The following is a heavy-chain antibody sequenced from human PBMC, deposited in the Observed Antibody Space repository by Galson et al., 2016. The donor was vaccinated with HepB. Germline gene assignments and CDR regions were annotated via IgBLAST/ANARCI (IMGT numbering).Heavy chain of an antibody. V-gene: IGHV3-33*01. J-gene: IGHJ6*02. CDR2: IRYDGSSK. Sequence: SLRLSCAASGFTFSSYAMHWVRQAPGKGLEWVAVIRYDGSSKYYTDSVKGRFTISRDNSKNTLKLQMNSLRAEDTAMYYCARGGSGSYYKGEDYYYGMDVWGQGTTVIVSS. CDR1: GFTFSSYA. D-gene: IGHD3-10*01. CDR3: ARGGSGSYYKGEDYYYGMDV.